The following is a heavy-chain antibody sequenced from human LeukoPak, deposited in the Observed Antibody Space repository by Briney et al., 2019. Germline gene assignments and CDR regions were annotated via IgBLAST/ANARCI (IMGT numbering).Heavy chain of an antibody. V-gene: IGHV1-8*02. D-gene: IGHD2-2*01. CDR2: MNPNSGNT. CDR1: GYTFTGYY. CDR3: ARASTGDAFDI. J-gene: IGHJ3*02. Sequence: ASVKVSCKASGYTFTGYYMHWVRQAPGQGLEWMGWMNPNSGNTGYAQKFQGRVTMTRNTSISTAYMELSSLRSEDTAVYYCARASTGDAFDIWGQGTMVTVSS.